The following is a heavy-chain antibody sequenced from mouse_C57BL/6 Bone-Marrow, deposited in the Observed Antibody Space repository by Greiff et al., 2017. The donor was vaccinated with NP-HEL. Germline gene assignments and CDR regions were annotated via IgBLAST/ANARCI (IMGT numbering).Heavy chain of an antibody. D-gene: IGHD2-2*01. J-gene: IGHJ1*03. CDR3: AISGYYWYFDV. CDR1: GYTFTSYG. V-gene: IGHV1-81*01. Sequence: VQRVESGAELARPGASVKLSCKASGYTFTSYGISWVKQRTGQGLEWIGEIYPRSGNPYYNEKFKGKATLTADKSSSTAYMELRSLTSEDSAVYVCAISGYYWYFDVWGTGTTVTVSS. CDR2: IYPRSGNP.